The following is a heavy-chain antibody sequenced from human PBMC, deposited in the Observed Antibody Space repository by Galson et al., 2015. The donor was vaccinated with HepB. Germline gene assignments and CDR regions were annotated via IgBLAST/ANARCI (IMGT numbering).Heavy chain of an antibody. CDR2: IKQDGSEK. CDR1: GFTFSSYW. Sequence: SLRLSCAASGFTFSSYWMSWVRQAPGKGLEWVANIKQDGSEKYYVDSVKGRFTISRDNAKNSPYLQMNSLRAEDTAVYYCAREEWAGAGYFDYWGQGTLVTVSS. J-gene: IGHJ4*02. D-gene: IGHD1-26*01. CDR3: AREEWAGAGYFDY. V-gene: IGHV3-7*03.